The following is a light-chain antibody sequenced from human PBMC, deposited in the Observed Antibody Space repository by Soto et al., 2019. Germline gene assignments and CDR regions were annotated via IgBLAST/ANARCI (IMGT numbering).Light chain of an antibody. CDR1: QSISSW. Sequence: DIQVTQSPSTLPASVGDRVTITCRASQSISSWLAWYQQKPGKAPKLLIYDASSLESGVPSRFSGSGSGTEFTLTISSLQPDDFATYYCQQYNSYSQTFGQGTKVDIK. V-gene: IGKV1-5*01. CDR2: DAS. J-gene: IGKJ1*01. CDR3: QQYNSYSQT.